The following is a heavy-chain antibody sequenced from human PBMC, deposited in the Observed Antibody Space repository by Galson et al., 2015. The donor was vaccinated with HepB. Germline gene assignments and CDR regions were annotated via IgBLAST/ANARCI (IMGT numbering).Heavy chain of an antibody. V-gene: IGHV3-33*08. D-gene: IGHD6-13*01. CDR1: GFTFSSYG. CDR2: IWYDGSNK. Sequence: SLRLSCAASGFTFSSYGMHWVRQAPGKGLEWVAVIWYDGSNKYYADSVKGRFTISRDNSKNTLYLQMNSLRAEDTAVYYYARGSSFDAFDIWGQGTMVTVSS. J-gene: IGHJ3*02. CDR3: ARGSSFDAFDI.